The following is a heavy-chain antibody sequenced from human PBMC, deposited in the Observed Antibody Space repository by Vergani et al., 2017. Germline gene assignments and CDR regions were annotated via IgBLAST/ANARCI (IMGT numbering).Heavy chain of an antibody. CDR1: GGSVSSGSYY. J-gene: IGHJ6*03. D-gene: IGHD2-15*01. V-gene: IGHV4-61*01. CDR2: IYYSGST. CDR3: ARGGGPRYYYYMDV. Sequence: QVQLQESGPGLVKPSETLSLTCTVSGGSVSSGSYYWSWIRQPPGKGLEWIGYIYYSGSTNYNPSLKSRVTISVDTSKNQFSLKLSSVTAADTAVYYCARGGGPRYYYYMDVWGKGP.